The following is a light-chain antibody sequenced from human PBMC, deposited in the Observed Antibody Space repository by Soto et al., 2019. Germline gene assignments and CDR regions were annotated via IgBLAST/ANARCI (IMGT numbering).Light chain of an antibody. CDR1: QSVSSN. Sequence: VMTQSPATLSLSPGERATPSCRASQSVSSNLAWYQQKPGQAPRLLIYGASTRATGIPDRFSGSGSGTDFTLTISRLEPEDFAVYYCQQYVSSPLTFGQGTKVDIK. CDR2: GAS. V-gene: IGKV3-20*01. J-gene: IGKJ1*01. CDR3: QQYVSSPLT.